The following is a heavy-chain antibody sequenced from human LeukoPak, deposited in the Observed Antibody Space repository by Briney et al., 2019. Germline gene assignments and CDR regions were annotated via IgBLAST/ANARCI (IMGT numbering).Heavy chain of an antibody. V-gene: IGHV1-69*13. D-gene: IGHD3-22*01. CDR3: ARHSVVITSGGFDY. CDR1: GGTVSRYP. Sequence: SVKVSCKASGGTVSRYPISWVRQAPGQGLEWMGGIIPIFGTANYAQKFQGRVTITADESTSTAYMELSSLRSEDTAVYYCARHSVVITSGGFDYWGQGTLVTVSS. CDR2: IIPIFGTA. J-gene: IGHJ4*02.